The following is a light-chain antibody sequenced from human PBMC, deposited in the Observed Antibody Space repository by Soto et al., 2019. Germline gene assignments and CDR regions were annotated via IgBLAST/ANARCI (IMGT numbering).Light chain of an antibody. V-gene: IGLV2-14*01. CDR1: SSDVGGYNY. J-gene: IGLJ1*01. CDR3: SSYTTSNTRQIV. CDR2: DVS. Sequence: QSALTQPASVSGSPGQSITISCTGTSSDVGGYNYVSWYQQHPGKAPKFMIYDVSNRPSGVSNRFSGSKSDNTASLTISGLQAEDEADYYCSSYTTSNTRQIVFGTGTQLTVL.